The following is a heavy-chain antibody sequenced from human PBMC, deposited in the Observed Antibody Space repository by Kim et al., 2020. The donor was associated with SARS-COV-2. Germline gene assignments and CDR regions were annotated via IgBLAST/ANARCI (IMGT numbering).Heavy chain of an antibody. CDR2: ISAYNGNT. Sequence: ASVKVSCKASGYTFTSYGISWVRQAPGQGLEWMGWISAYNGNTNYAQKLQGRVTMTTDTSTSTAYMELRSLRSDDTAVYYCAREIAAAGNYGYNWFDPWGQGTLVTVSS. D-gene: IGHD6-13*01. CDR3: AREIAAAGNYGYNWFDP. V-gene: IGHV1-18*01. CDR1: GYTFTSYG. J-gene: IGHJ5*02.